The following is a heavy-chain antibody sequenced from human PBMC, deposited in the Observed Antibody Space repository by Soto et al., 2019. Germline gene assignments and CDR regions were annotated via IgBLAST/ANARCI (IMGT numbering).Heavy chain of an antibody. CDR2: IYYSGST. V-gene: IGHV4-39*01. Sequence: QLQLQESGPGLVKPSETLSLTCTVSGGSISSSSYYWGWIRQPPGKGLEWIGSIYYSGSTYYNPSLKSRVTISVDTSKNQFSLKLSSVTAADTAVYYCARAHSQRYYFDYWGQGTLVTVSS. D-gene: IGHD6-25*01. J-gene: IGHJ4*02. CDR1: GGSISSSSYY. CDR3: ARAHSQRYYFDY.